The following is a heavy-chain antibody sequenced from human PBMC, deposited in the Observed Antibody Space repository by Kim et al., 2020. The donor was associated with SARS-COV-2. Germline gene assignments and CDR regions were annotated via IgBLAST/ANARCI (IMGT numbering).Heavy chain of an antibody. CDR3: ARAYSSSWSNWFDP. J-gene: IGHJ5*02. CDR2: IYYSGST. D-gene: IGHD6-13*01. Sequence: SETLSLTCTVSGGSISSYYWSWIRQPPGKGLEWIGYIYYSGSTNYNPSLKSRVTISVDTSKNQFSLKLSSVTAADTAVYYCARAYSSSWSNWFDPWGQGTLVTVSS. CDR1: GGSISSYY. V-gene: IGHV4-59*13.